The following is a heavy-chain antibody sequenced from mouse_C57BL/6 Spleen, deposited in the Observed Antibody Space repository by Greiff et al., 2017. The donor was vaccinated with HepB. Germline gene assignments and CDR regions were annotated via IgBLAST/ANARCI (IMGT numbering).Heavy chain of an antibody. CDR1: GYSITSGYY. Sequence: EVKLQESGPGLVKPSQSLSLTCSVTGYSITSGYYWNWIRQFPGNKLEWMGYISYDGSNNYNPSLKNRISITRDTSKNQFFLKLNSVTTEDTATYYCARDRVTTGPFPYYFDYWGQGTTLTVSS. CDR3: ARDRVTTGPFPYYFDY. CDR2: ISYDGSN. D-gene: IGHD1-1*01. V-gene: IGHV3-6*01. J-gene: IGHJ2*01.